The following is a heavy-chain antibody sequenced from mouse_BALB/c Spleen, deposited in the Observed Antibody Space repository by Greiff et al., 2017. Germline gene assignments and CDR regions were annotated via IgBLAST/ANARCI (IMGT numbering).Heavy chain of an antibody. CDR1: GFSLTSYG. V-gene: IGHV2-2*02. CDR3: AREVRRTGYAMDY. J-gene: IGHJ4*01. CDR2: IWSGGST. Sequence: VMLVESGPGLVQPSQSLSITCTVSGFSLTSYGVHWVRQSPGKGLEWLGVIWSGGSTDYNAAFISRLSISKDNSKSQVFFKMNSLQANDTAIYYCAREVRRTGYAMDYWGQGTSVTVSS. D-gene: IGHD2-14*01.